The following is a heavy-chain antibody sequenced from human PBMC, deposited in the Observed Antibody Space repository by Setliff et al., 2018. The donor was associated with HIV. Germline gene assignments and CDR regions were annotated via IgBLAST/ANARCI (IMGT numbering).Heavy chain of an antibody. D-gene: IGHD4-4*01. J-gene: IGHJ3*02. CDR2: IYYSGST. V-gene: IGHV4-31*03. CDR1: GGSISNSVYF. Sequence: SETLSLTCTVSGGSISNSVYFWTWIRQHPGKGLEYIGYIYYSGSTYYNPSLKSRVTISVDTSKNQFSLRLNSVTAADTAVYYCARDGIYDYSNYVDAFDIWGQGTMVTVSS. CDR3: ARDGIYDYSNYVDAFDI.